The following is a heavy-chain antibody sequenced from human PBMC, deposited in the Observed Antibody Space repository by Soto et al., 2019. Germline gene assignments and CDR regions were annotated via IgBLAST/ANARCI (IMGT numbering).Heavy chain of an antibody. D-gene: IGHD4-17*01. V-gene: IGHV1-3*01. J-gene: IGHJ6*03. CDR3: ARVVTTGGYYYYYYMDV. CDR2: TNAGNGNT. CDR1: GYTFTSYA. Sequence: ASVKVSCKASGYTFTSYAMHWVRQAPGQRLEWMGWTNAGNGNTRYSQKFQGRVTITRDTSASTAYMELSSLRSEDTAVYYCARVVTTGGYYYYYYMDVWGKGTTVTVSS.